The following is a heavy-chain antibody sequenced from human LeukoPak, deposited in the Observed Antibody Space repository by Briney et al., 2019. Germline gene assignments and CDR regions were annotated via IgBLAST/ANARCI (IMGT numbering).Heavy chain of an antibody. D-gene: IGHD2-8*01. J-gene: IGHJ4*02. CDR1: GGSVSDYY. CDR2: IFPSGST. Sequence: SETLSLTCTVSGGSVSDYYWSWIRQPAGRGLEWIGRIFPSGSTSYNPSLWSRVTMSIDTSKNQFSLTLNSVTAADTAVYYCARINYYNGAFRPDDYWGQGTLVTVSS. V-gene: IGHV4-4*07. CDR3: ARINYYNGAFRPDDY.